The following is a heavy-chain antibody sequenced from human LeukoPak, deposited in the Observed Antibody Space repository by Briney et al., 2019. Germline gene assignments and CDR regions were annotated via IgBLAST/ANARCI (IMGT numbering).Heavy chain of an antibody. V-gene: IGHV3-15*01. CDR1: GFTFSNAW. J-gene: IGHJ5*02. CDR2: IKSKTDGGTT. CDR3: ARGDGLTAVAGTGWFDP. D-gene: IGHD6-19*01. Sequence: GGSLRLSCAASGFTFSNAWMSWVRQAPGKGLEWVGRIKSKTDGGTTDYAAPVKGRFTISRENAKNSLYLQMNSLRAGDTAVYYCARGDGLTAVAGTGWFDPWGQGTLVTVSS.